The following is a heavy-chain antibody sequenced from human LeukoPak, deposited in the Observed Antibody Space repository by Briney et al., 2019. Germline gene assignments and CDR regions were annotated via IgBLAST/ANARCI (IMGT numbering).Heavy chain of an antibody. CDR2: ISGSAGST. D-gene: IGHD2-8*01. J-gene: IGHJ4*02. CDR3: AKDQSGYCTNGVCPSYDF. CDR1: GFTFTNHA. Sequence: AGGSLRLSCAASGFTFTNHAMTWVRQAPGKGLEWVSAISGSAGSTYYADSVKGRFTISRDNSRNTLYLQMNGLRAEDTAMYYCAKDQSGYCTNGVCPSYDFWGQGTLVTVSS. V-gene: IGHV3-23*01.